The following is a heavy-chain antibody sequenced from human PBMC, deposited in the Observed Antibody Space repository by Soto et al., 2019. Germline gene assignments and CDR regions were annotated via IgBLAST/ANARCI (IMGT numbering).Heavy chain of an antibody. CDR3: AKGPKTNYYGSGSYFDY. D-gene: IGHD3-10*01. Sequence: GGSLRLPCAASGFTFSSYAMSWVRQAPGKGLEWVSAISGSGGSTYYADSVKGRFTISRDNSKNTLYLQMNSLRAEDTAVYYCAKGPKTNYYGSGSYFDYWGQGTLVTVSS. J-gene: IGHJ4*02. CDR1: GFTFSSYA. CDR2: ISGSGGST. V-gene: IGHV3-23*01.